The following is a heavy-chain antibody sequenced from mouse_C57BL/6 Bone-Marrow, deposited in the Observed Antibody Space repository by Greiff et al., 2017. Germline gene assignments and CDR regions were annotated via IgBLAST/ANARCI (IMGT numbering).Heavy chain of an antibody. CDR3: ARGGSLTMIYFGY. Sequence: QVQLKESGAELVKPGASVKISCKASGYAFSSYWMNWVKQRPGKGLEWIGQIYPGDGDTNYNGKFKGKATLTADKSSSTAYMQLSSLTSEDSAVYFCARGGSLTMIYFGYWGQGTTLTVSS. V-gene: IGHV1-80*01. J-gene: IGHJ2*01. D-gene: IGHD1-1*02. CDR2: IYPGDGDT. CDR1: GYAFSSYW.